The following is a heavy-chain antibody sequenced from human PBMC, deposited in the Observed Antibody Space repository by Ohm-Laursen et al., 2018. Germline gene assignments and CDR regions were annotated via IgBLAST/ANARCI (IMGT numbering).Heavy chain of an antibody. D-gene: IGHD3-10*01. Sequence: SDTLSLTCAVYGGSFSGYYWSWIRQPPGKGLEWIGEINHSGSTNYNPSLKSRVTISVDTSKNQFSLKLSSVTAADTAVYYCARGRRITMVRGQNWFDPWGQGTLVTVSS. J-gene: IGHJ5*02. CDR1: GGSFSGYY. CDR2: INHSGST. CDR3: ARGRRITMVRGQNWFDP. V-gene: IGHV4-34*01.